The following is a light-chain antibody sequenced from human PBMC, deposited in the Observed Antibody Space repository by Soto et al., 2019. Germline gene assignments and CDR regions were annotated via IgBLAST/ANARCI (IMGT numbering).Light chain of an antibody. CDR1: LSVSVY. J-gene: IGKJ5*01. CDR3: HQRQYWPPIT. V-gene: IGKV3-11*01. CDR2: DAS. Sequence: TQSPDSLAVSPGERATLSCRTSLSVSVYLDWYQQKPGQAPRLLISDASNRATGIPARFSGSGSGTDFTLTISSLEPEDFAVYYCHQRQYWPPITFGQGTRLEI.